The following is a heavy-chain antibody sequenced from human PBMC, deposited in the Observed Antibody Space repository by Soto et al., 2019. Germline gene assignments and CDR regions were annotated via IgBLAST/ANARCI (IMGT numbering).Heavy chain of an antibody. D-gene: IGHD2-15*01. J-gene: IGHJ4*02. V-gene: IGHV1-3*01. Sequence: QVQLVQSGAEVKKPGASVKVSCKASGYTFTSYAMHWVRQAPGQRLEWMGWINAGNGNTKYSQKFQGRVTIIRDTSASTAYMELSSLRSEDTALYYCARGPGGPDGPGDYWGQGTLVTVSS. CDR1: GYTFTSYA. CDR3: ARGPGGPDGPGDY. CDR2: INAGNGNT.